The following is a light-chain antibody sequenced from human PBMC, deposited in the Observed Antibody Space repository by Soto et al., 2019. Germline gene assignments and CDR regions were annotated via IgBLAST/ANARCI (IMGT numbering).Light chain of an antibody. Sequence: EIVLTQSPGTLSLSPGERATLSCRASQSVSSSYLAWYQQKPGQAPRPLIYGASSRAIGIPDRFSGSGSGTDFPLTISRLEPDDFAVYYCQQYGSSPWTFGQGTKVEIK. J-gene: IGKJ1*01. CDR3: QQYGSSPWT. CDR1: QSVSSSY. V-gene: IGKV3-20*01. CDR2: GAS.